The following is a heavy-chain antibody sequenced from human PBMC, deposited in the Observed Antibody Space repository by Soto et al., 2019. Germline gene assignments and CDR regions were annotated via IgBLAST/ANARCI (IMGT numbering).Heavy chain of an antibody. CDR1: GFSFRSSGVG. V-gene: IGHV2-5*02. D-gene: IGHD3-22*01. J-gene: IGHJ4*02. CDR3: AHTQYHSTGYYDDF. CDR2: IYWDDDK. Sequence: QITLKESGPPLVKPTQTLTLTCTFSGFSFRSSGVGVGWTRQPPGKAPEWLALIYWDDDKRYSPSLKSRVTITKDTSENQVVLTMTDMEPEDTATYYCAHTQYHSTGYYDDFWGQGTLVTVSS.